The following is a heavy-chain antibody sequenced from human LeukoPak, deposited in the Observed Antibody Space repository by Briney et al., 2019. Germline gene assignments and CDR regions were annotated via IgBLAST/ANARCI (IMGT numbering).Heavy chain of an antibody. D-gene: IGHD3-9*01. V-gene: IGHV4-59*01. CDR1: GGSISSYY. CDR2: IYYSGST. J-gene: IGHJ6*02. Sequence: PSETLPLTCTVSGGSISSYYWGWIRQPPGKGLEWIGYIYYSGSTNYNPSLKSRVTISVDTSKNQFSLKLSSVTAADTAVYYCARGARYYDILTGYLGHYYYGMDVWGQGTTVTVSS. CDR3: ARGARYYDILTGYLGHYYYGMDV.